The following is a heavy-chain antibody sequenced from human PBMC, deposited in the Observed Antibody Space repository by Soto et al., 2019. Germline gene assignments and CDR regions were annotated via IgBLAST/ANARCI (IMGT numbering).Heavy chain of an antibody. J-gene: IGHJ6*02. CDR2: IYTSGST. D-gene: IGHD6-19*01. CDR3: ARDPLIAEADNDYGMDV. CDR1: GGSIISYY. V-gene: IGHV4-4*07. Sequence: LSLTCTVSGGSIISYYWSWIRQPAVKELEWIGRIYTSGSTNYNPSLKSRVAMSVDTSKNQFSLKLSSVTAAETAVYYCARDPLIAEADNDYGMDVWGQGTTVTVSS.